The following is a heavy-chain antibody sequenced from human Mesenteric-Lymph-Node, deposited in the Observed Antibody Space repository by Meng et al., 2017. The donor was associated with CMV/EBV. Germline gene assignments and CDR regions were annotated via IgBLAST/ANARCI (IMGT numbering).Heavy chain of an antibody. CDR1: GGSFSGYY. V-gene: IGHV4-34*01. Sequence: VQLPPRGAGLVKPSDTLSLTCAVYGGSFSGYYWSWIRQPPGKGLEWIGEIKHSGSTNYNPSLKGRVTISVDTSKNQFSLKLSSVTAADTAVYYCARHQRWLKSEGGFNYWGQGTLVTASS. CDR3: ARHQRWLKSEGGFNY. CDR2: IKHSGST. D-gene: IGHD4-23*01. J-gene: IGHJ4*02.